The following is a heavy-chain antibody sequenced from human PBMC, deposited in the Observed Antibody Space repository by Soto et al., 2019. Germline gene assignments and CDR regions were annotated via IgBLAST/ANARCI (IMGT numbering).Heavy chain of an antibody. Sequence: QVQLVESGGGVVQPGRSLRLSCAASGFTFSSYAMHWVRQAPGKGLEWVAVISYDGSNKYYTDSVKGRFTISRDNSKNTLYLQMSSLRAEDTVVDYGARGGGGYSYYYYYYGMDVWGQGTTVTVSS. CDR3: ARGGGGYSYYYYYYGMDV. CDR2: ISYDGSNK. D-gene: IGHD5-18*01. J-gene: IGHJ6*02. V-gene: IGHV3-30-3*01. CDR1: GFTFSSYA.